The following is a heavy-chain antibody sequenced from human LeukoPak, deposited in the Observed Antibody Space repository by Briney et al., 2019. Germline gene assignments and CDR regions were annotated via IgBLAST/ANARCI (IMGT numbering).Heavy chain of an antibody. Sequence: HPGGSLRLSCAASGLTFSSHAMSWVRQAPGKGLEWVSAISTSGGSTYYADSVKGRFTISRDNSKNTLYLQMNSLRAEDTAVYYCAKEPYSGSQLLDYWGQGTLVTVSS. CDR2: ISTSGGST. CDR3: AKEPYSGSQLLDY. J-gene: IGHJ4*02. D-gene: IGHD1-26*01. V-gene: IGHV3-23*01. CDR1: GLTFSSHA.